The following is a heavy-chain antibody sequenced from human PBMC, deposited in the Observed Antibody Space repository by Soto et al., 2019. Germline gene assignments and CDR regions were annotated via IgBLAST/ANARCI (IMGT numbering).Heavy chain of an antibody. J-gene: IGHJ5*02. V-gene: IGHV1-2*02. Sequence: QVQLVQSGAEVKKPGASVKVSCKASGSTFTNYYIHWVRQAPGQGLEWMGWINPNSGGTTYAQRFQGRVTMTSDTSISTAYMELGRLRSDDTAIYYCARVPPRPSWFDPWGQGTLVTVSS. CDR2: INPNSGGT. CDR3: ARVPPRPSWFDP. CDR1: GSTFTNYY.